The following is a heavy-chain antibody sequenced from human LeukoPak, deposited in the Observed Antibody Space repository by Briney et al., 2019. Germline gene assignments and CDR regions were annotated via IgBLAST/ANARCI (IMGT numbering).Heavy chain of an antibody. J-gene: IGHJ4*02. V-gene: IGHV3-30-3*01. CDR2: ISYDGSNK. D-gene: IGHD1-26*01. CDR3: AREELLDY. Sequence: GGSLRLSCAASGFTFSSYAMHWVRQAPGKGLEWVAVISYDGSNKYYAGSVKGRFTISRDNSKNTLYLQMNSLRAEDTAVYYCAREELLDYWGQGTLVTVSS. CDR1: GFTFSSYA.